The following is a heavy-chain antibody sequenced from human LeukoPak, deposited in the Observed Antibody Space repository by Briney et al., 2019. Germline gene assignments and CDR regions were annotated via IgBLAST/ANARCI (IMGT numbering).Heavy chain of an antibody. CDR3: ARTTEGGYTYDYFYYYYMDV. V-gene: IGHV4-59*01. CDR2: IYYSGST. D-gene: IGHD5-18*01. Sequence: SETLSLTCTVSGGSSSSYYWSWIRQPPGKGLEWIGYIYYSGSTNYNPSLKSRVTISVDTSKNQFSLKLTSVTAADTAVYYCARTTEGGYTYDYFYYYYMDVWGKGTTVTISS. J-gene: IGHJ6*03. CDR1: GGSSSSYY.